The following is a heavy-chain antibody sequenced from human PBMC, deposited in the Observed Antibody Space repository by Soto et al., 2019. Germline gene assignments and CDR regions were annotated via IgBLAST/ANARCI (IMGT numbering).Heavy chain of an antibody. CDR1: GYTFTSYY. CDR2: INPSGGST. Sequence: QVQLVQSGAEVKKPGASVKVSCKASGYTFTSYYMHWVRQAPGQGLEWMGIINPSGGSTSYAQKFQGSVTMTRDTSTSTVYMELSSLRSEDTAVYYCARQGGPNWFDPWGQGTLVTVSS. CDR3: ARQGGPNWFDP. J-gene: IGHJ5*02. D-gene: IGHD3-16*01. V-gene: IGHV1-46*01.